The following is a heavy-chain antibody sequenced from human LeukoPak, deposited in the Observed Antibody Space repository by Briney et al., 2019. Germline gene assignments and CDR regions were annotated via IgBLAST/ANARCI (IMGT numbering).Heavy chain of an antibody. V-gene: IGHV3-7*04. J-gene: IGHJ4*02. Sequence: PGGSLSLSCAASGFTFSSYWMTWVRPARGKGLEWVANIKQDGSAKYYVDSVEGRFTISRDNARSSLYLQMNSLRAEDTAVYYCARVLESATTVSEYWGQGTLVTVSS. CDR2: IKQDGSAK. CDR3: ARVLESATTVSEY. CDR1: GFTFSSYW. D-gene: IGHD4-11*01.